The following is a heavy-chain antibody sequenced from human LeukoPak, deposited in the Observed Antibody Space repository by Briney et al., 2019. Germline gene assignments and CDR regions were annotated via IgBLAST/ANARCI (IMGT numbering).Heavy chain of an antibody. D-gene: IGHD2-15*01. Sequence: GGSLGLSCAVSGLTFSSYWMHWVRQAPGKGLVWVSRINREGSSTSYADSVKGRFTISRDNAKNTLYLQMNSLRAEDTAVYYCASRDQSCSGDTCYPIDYWGQGTLVTVSS. J-gene: IGHJ4*02. CDR1: GLTFSSYW. CDR3: ASRDQSCSGDTCYPIDY. CDR2: INREGSST. V-gene: IGHV3-74*01.